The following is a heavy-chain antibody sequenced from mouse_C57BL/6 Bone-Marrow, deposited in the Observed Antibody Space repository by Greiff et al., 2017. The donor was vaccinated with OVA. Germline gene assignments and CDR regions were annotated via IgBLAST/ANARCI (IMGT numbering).Heavy chain of an antibody. CDR2: IDPNSGGT. CDR3: AREDWRYYGSSYDWYFDV. J-gene: IGHJ1*03. Sequence: QVQLQQPGAELVKPGASVKLSCKASGYTFTSYWMHWVKQRPGRGLEWIGRIDPNSGGTKYTEKFKSKATLTVDKPSSTAYMQLSSLTSEDSAVYYCAREDWRYYGSSYDWYFDVWGTGTTVTVSS. V-gene: IGHV1-72*01. CDR1: GYTFTSYW. D-gene: IGHD1-1*01.